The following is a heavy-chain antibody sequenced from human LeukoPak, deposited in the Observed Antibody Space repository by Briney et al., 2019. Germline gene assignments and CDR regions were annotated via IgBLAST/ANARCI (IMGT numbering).Heavy chain of an antibody. V-gene: IGHV3-33*01. CDR1: GFAFNTYG. Sequence: GGSLTLSCAPSGFAFNTYGMHWVRQAPDKALDWVAIIWYEGSIKYYADSVKGRFTISRDNSKNTMYLQMNSLRVEDTAVYYCARIGCTGGNCRPYYYYGMDVWGQGTTVTVSS. J-gene: IGHJ6*02. CDR2: IWYEGSIK. D-gene: IGHD2-15*01. CDR3: ARIGCTGGNCRPYYYYGMDV.